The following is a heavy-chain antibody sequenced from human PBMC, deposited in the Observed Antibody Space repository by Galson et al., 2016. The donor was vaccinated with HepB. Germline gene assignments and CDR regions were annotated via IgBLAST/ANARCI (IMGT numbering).Heavy chain of an antibody. Sequence: ETLSLTCTVSGASVNIGSCYCTWIRQPPGKGLEWIGNIYHSGSTKYNPSLKSRVTISVDTSKNQFSLKLNSVTTADTAVYYCATEHGYGDYEIWGQGTLVTVSS. J-gene: IGHJ4*02. CDR1: GASVNIGSCY. V-gene: IGHV4-61*01. CDR2: IYHSGST. D-gene: IGHD4-17*01. CDR3: ATEHGYGDYEI.